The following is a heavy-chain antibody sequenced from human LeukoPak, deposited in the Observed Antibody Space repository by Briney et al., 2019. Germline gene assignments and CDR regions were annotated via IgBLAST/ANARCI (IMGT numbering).Heavy chain of an antibody. CDR2: ISSSSSTI. J-gene: IGHJ3*02. V-gene: IGHV3-48*01. CDR1: GFTFSSDR. CDR3: AKDNVVYDIWVDAFDI. Sequence: GGSLRLSCAASGFTFSSDRMNGVRQAPGKGLEWVSYISSSSSTIYYADSVKGRFTISRDNAKNSLYLQMNSLRAEDTALYYCAKDNVVYDIWVDAFDIWGQGTMVTVSS. D-gene: IGHD3-9*01.